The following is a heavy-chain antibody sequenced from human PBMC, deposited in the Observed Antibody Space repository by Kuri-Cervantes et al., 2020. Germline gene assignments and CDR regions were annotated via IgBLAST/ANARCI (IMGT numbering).Heavy chain of an antibody. J-gene: IGHJ4*02. CDR3: ARDPYHSGYDYPVDN. D-gene: IGHD5-12*01. Sequence: SETLSLTCTVSGGSISSSSYYWGWIRQPPGKGLEWIGSIYHSGSTNYNPSLKSRVTISVDTSKNQFSLNLSSVTAADTAVYYCARDPYHSGYDYPVDNWGQGTLVTVSS. CDR1: GGSISSSSYY. CDR2: IYHSGST. V-gene: IGHV4-39*07.